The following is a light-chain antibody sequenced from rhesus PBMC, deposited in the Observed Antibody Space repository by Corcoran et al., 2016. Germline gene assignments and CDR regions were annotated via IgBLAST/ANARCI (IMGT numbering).Light chain of an antibody. CDR3: QQYSSRPFT. CDR2: KAS. J-gene: IGKJ3*01. CDR1: QGISSW. Sequence: DIQMTQSPSSLSASVGDTVTITCRASQGISSWLAWYQQKQGKAPKLLIYKASSLQSGVPSRFSGSGSGTDFTLTISSLQSEDFATYYCQQYSSRPFTFGPGTKLDI. V-gene: IGKV1-22*01.